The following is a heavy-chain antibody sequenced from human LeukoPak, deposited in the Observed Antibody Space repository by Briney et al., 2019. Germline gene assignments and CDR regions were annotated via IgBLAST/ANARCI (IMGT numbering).Heavy chain of an antibody. J-gene: IGHJ3*02. CDR2: INPSGGST. Sequence: ASVKVSCKASGYTFTSYYMHWVRQAPGQGLEWMGIINPSGGSTNYAQKFQGRVTMTRDTSISTAYMELRSLRSDDTAVYYCIRPNQNDAFDIWGQGTMVTVSS. CDR1: GYTFTSYY. V-gene: IGHV1-46*01. D-gene: IGHD1-1*01. CDR3: IRPNQNDAFDI.